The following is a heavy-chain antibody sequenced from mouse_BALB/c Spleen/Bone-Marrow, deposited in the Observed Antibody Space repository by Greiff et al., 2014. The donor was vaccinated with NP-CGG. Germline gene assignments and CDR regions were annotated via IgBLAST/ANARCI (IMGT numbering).Heavy chain of an antibody. Sequence: VQRVESGAELVRPGASVKLSCKASGYSFTSYWMNWVKQRPVQGLEWIGIIHPSDSETRLNQKFKDKATLTVDKSSSTAYMQLSSPTSEDSAVYYCARTRDYYDYDGSYFDYWGQGTTLTVSS. CDR2: IHPSDSET. CDR3: ARTRDYYDYDGSYFDY. CDR1: GYSFTSYW. J-gene: IGHJ2*01. D-gene: IGHD2-4*01. V-gene: IGHV1-52*01.